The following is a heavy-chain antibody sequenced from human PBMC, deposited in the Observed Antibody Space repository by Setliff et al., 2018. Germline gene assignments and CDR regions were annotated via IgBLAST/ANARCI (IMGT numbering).Heavy chain of an antibody. D-gene: IGHD1-26*01. Sequence: PGGSLRLSCAASGFTLSSYTMNWVRQAPGKGLEWVSCISSISHYIYYADSVKGRFTISRDNAKNSLYLQMNSLRAEDTAVYYCAKEGSVGATSYYYYYMDVWGKGTTVTVSS. CDR3: AKEGSVGATSYYYYYMDV. CDR1: GFTLSSYT. J-gene: IGHJ6*03. V-gene: IGHV3-21*06. CDR2: ISSISHYI.